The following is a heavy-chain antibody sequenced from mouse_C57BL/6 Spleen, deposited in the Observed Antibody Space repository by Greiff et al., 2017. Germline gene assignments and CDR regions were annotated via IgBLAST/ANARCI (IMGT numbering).Heavy chain of an antibody. D-gene: IGHD6-5*01. CDR1: GFSLTSYG. CDR3: AKGDAAMDY. J-gene: IGHJ4*01. CDR2: IWSGGST. Sequence: QVQLQQSGPGLVQPSQSLSITCTVSGFSLTSYGVHWVRQSPGKGLEWLGGIWSGGSTAYNAAFMSRLSIPKDNSKSHVILKMNSLQADDTAIYYCAKGDAAMDYWGQGTSVTVSS. V-gene: IGHV2-5*01.